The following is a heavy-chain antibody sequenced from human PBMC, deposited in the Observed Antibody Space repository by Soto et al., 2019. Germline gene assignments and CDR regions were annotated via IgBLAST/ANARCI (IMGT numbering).Heavy chain of an antibody. Sequence: SETLSLTCSVSGGSISSSFWSWIRQPPGKELEWIGYISYSGSTTYNPSLKSRITLSVDTSKNQFSLRLASVTAADTAVYYCARGHRAMGYYYYYGMDVWGQGTTVTVSS. D-gene: IGHD5-18*01. V-gene: IGHV4-59*01. CDR1: GGSISSSF. CDR2: ISYSGST. J-gene: IGHJ6*02. CDR3: ARGHRAMGYYYYYGMDV.